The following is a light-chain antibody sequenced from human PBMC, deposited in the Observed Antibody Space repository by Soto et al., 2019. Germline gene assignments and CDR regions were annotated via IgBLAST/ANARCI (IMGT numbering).Light chain of an antibody. CDR1: QSISAY. CDR3: QQSHSAPFT. Sequence: DIPMTQSPCSLYASLGDRVNITCRASQSISAYSNWYQHKPGKGPKLLIFAASSLQVGVPSRFSCSVSGTDFTLTISSLQPEDFATYFCQQSHSAPFTFGPGTTVDLK. CDR2: AAS. V-gene: IGKV1-39*01. J-gene: IGKJ3*01.